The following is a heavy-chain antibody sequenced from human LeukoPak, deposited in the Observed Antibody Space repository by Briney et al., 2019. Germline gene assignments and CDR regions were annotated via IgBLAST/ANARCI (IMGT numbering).Heavy chain of an antibody. D-gene: IGHD1-26*01. J-gene: IGHJ3*02. CDR1: GFTFSDHY. Sequence: PGGSLRLSCAASGFTFSDHYMDWVRQAPGKGLEWVGRTRNKANSYTTEYAASVKGRFTISRDDSKNSLYLQMNSLKTEDTAVYYCARGEVGARGAFDIWGQGTMVTVSS. V-gene: IGHV3-72*01. CDR2: TRNKANSYTT. CDR3: ARGEVGARGAFDI.